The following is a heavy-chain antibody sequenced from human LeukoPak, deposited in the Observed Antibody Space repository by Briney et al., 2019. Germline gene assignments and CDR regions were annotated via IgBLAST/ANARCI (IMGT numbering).Heavy chain of an antibody. D-gene: IGHD1-1*01. V-gene: IGHV3-23*01. J-gene: IGHJ4*02. Sequence: PRGSLRLSCAASGFTFSSYSMSWVRQAPGKGLEWVSSISGSGGRIDYADSVKGRFTISRDNSKNTLSLQMNSLTAEDTAVYYCAKNPRLEGWIYFDSWGQGTLVTVSS. CDR2: ISGSGGRI. CDR3: AKNPRLEGWIYFDS. CDR1: GFTFSSYS.